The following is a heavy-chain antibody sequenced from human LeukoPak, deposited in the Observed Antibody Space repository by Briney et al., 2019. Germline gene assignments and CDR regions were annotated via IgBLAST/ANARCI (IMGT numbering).Heavy chain of an antibody. CDR2: ISSSSSYI. J-gene: IGHJ1*01. CDR3: AKHIYGVVSIQQ. D-gene: IGHD3-3*01. V-gene: IGHV3-21*03. Sequence: PGGSLRLSCAASGFTFSSYSMNWVRQAPGKGLEWVSSISSSSSYIYYADSVKGRFTISRDNAKNSLYLQMSNVKTEDTAVYYCAKHIYGVVSIQQWGQGTLVTVSS. CDR1: GFTFSSYS.